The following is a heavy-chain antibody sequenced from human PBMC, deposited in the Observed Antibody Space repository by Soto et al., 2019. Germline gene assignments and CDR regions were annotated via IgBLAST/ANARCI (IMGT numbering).Heavy chain of an antibody. J-gene: IGHJ4*02. CDR1: GFSLSTDDVG. CDR2: IYWDDDK. V-gene: IGHV2-5*02. D-gene: IGHD6-6*01. CDR3: ARSKYSISSFDY. Sequence: SGPTLVNPTHTLTLTYTFSGFSLSTDDVGVAWSRQPQGKNLQWLAVIYWDDDKSYSQSLKSRITITKDTSKNQVLPTMTNMDTVDTATYFCARSKYSISSFDYWGQGALVTVSS.